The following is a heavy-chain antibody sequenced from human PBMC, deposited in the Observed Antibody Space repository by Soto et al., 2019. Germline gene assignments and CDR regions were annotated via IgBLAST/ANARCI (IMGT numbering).Heavy chain of an antibody. V-gene: IGHV3-74*01. CDR3: ASGRQYSSNWYFDY. CDR1: GSTLSSYW. Sequence: PGGSLRLSCAASGSTLSSYWMHWVRQAPGKGLVWVSRINSDGSSTNYADSVKGRFTISRDNAKNTLYLQMNSLRVEDTAVYYCASGRQYSSNWYFDYWGQGTLVTVSS. CDR2: INSDGSST. D-gene: IGHD6-13*01. J-gene: IGHJ4*02.